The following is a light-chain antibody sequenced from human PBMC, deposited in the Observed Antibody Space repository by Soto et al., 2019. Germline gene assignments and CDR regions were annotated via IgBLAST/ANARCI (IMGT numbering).Light chain of an antibody. CDR2: DAS. J-gene: IGKJ2*02. Sequence: EFVLTQSPGTLSLSPGERATLSCRASQSVSSNYLAWYQVKPGQAPRLLIYDASNRAIGVPARFTGSGSGTDFTLTISNLEPEDFAVYYCQERSVWPLCTFGRGTKVDIK. CDR1: QSVSSNY. V-gene: IGKV3D-20*02. CDR3: QERSVWPLCT.